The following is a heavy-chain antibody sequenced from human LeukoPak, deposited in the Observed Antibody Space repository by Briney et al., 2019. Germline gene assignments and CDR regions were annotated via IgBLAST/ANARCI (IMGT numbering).Heavy chain of an antibody. D-gene: IGHD3-10*01. J-gene: IGHJ4*02. CDR2: IYTSGST. CDR3: ARTPHTMVRGVIKPHYFDY. Sequence: SETLSLTCTVSGGSISSGSYYWSWIRQPAGKGLEWIGRIYTSGSTNYNPSLKSRVTMSVDTSKNQFSLKLSSVTAADTAVYYCARTPHTMVRGVIKPHYFDYWGQGTLVTVSS. CDR1: GGSISSGSYY. V-gene: IGHV4-61*02.